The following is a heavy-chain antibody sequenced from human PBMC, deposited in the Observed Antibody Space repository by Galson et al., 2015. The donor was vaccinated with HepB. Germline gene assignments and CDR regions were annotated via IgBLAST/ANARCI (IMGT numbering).Heavy chain of an antibody. CDR1: GFTFSSYW. Sequence: SLRLSCAASGFTFSSYWMHWVRQAPGKGLVWVSRINSDGSSTSYADSVKGQFTISRDNAKNTLYLQMNSLRAEDTAVYYCARGAYCSSTSCYAVYYGMDVWGQGTTVTVSS. V-gene: IGHV3-74*01. J-gene: IGHJ6*02. CDR2: INSDGSST. D-gene: IGHD2-2*01. CDR3: ARGAYCSSTSCYAVYYGMDV.